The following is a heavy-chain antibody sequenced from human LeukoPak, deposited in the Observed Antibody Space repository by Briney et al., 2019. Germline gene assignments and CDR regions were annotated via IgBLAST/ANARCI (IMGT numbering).Heavy chain of an antibody. Sequence: SETLSLTCTVSGGSFTSGGYYWRWIRQPPGKGLEWMGYIYYTGSTHYDPYLKSRISMSVDTSKMQFSLNLMSVTGADTAIYYCARDKVTVTGNWFDSWGQGTLVAVSS. D-gene: IGHD4-17*01. CDR3: ARDKVTVTGNWFDS. CDR2: IYYTGST. CDR1: GGSFTSGGYY. J-gene: IGHJ5*01. V-gene: IGHV4-31*03.